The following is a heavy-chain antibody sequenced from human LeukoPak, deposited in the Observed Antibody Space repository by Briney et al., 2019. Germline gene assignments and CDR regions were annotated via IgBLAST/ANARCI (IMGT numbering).Heavy chain of an antibody. V-gene: IGHV4-39*01. CDR3: ARGYSGSYYLDPSFDI. D-gene: IGHD1-26*01. J-gene: IGHJ3*02. Sequence: PSETLSLTCTVSGGSISSSSYYWGWIRQPPGKGLEWIGSIYYSGSTYYNPSLKSRVTISVDTSKNQFSLKLSSVTAADTAVYYCARGYSGSYYLDPSFDIWGQGTMVTVSS. CDR1: GGSISSSSYY. CDR2: IYYSGST.